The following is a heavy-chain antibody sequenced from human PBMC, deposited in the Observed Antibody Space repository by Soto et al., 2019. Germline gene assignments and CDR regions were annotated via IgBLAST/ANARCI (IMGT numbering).Heavy chain of an antibody. J-gene: IGHJ4*02. CDR1: GFNVSSNY. Sequence: GGSLRLSCAASGFNVSSNYMSWVRQAPGKGLEWLSVIYSGGSTYYAESVKGRFTISRDNSKDTLNLQMNALRVEDTAVYYCARGPHVGISTSWGQGTLVTVSS. CDR3: ARGPHVGISTS. V-gene: IGHV3-53*01. D-gene: IGHD2-2*01. CDR2: IYSGGST.